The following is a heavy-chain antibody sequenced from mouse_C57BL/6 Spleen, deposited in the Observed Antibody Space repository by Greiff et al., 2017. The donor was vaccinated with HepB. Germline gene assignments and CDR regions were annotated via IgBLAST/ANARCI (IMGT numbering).Heavy chain of an antibody. CDR1: GYTFTDYY. CDR2: INPNNGGT. V-gene: IGHV1-26*01. D-gene: IGHD1-1*01. Sequence: EVQLQQSGPELVKPGASVKISCKASGYTFTDYYMNWVKQSHGKSLEWIGDINPNNGGTRYNQKFKGKATVTVDKSSSTAYMELRSLTSEDSAVYYCARMDGSSYDWYFDVWGTGTTVTVSS. CDR3: ARMDGSSYDWYFDV. J-gene: IGHJ1*03.